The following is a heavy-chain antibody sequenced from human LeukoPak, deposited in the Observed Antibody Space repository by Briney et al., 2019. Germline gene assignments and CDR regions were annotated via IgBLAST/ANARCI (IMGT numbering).Heavy chain of an antibody. D-gene: IGHD5-12*01. CDR1: GGSFSAYY. J-gene: IGHJ4*02. CDR3: ARDGWLRFFDY. CDR2: INHSGST. V-gene: IGHV4-34*01. Sequence: SETLSLTCAAYGGSFSAYYWTWIRQPPGKGLEWIGEINHSGSTNYNPSLKSRVTISVDTSKNQFSLKLSSVTAADTAVYYCARDGWLRFFDYWGQGTLVTVSS.